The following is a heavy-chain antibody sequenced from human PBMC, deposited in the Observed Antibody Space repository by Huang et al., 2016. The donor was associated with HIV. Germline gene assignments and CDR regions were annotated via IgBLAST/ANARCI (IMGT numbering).Heavy chain of an antibody. V-gene: IGHV4-34*02. Sequence: QVQLQQWGAGLLKPSGALSLKCAVYGGSLSDHYGTWIRLSPGKRLEWIGELNHRGLPTSTPALRSRVTMSVDMSKNQFSLNLTSLTAADTAVYYCARPRMTATSSDSTWSFFDSWGQGTLVIVSS. CDR3: ARPRMTATSSDSTWSFFDS. CDR1: GGSLSDHY. J-gene: IGHJ4*02. CDR2: LNHRGLP. D-gene: IGHD2-21*02.